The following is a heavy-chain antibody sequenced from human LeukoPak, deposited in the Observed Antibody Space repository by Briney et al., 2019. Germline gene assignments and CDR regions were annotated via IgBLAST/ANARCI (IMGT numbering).Heavy chain of an antibody. CDR2: VSGGSGTI. Sequence: PGGSLRLSCAASGFTFSDYSMNWLRQAPGKGLQWVSFVSGGSGTIYYADSVKGRFTISRDNAKNSLNLQMNSLRAEDTAVYYCARSDAFDIWGQGTMVTVSS. CDR3: ARSDAFDI. J-gene: IGHJ3*02. CDR1: GFTFSDYS. V-gene: IGHV3-48*01.